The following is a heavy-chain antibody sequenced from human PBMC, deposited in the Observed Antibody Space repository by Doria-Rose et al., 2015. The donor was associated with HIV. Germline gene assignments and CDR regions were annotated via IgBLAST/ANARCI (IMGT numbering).Heavy chain of an antibody. CDR2: IHHSVST. D-gene: IGHD1-1*01. J-gene: IGHJ6*02. Sequence: QVQLQESGAGLVKPSETLSLTCAVFGGSFSGYYWSWIRQPPGTGLESIGEIHHSVSTNYKTSLKSRVTLSLDTSKNLFSLKLSSVTAADTAVYYCARGLLRGGWNDVDYYYGMDVWGQGTTVTVSS. CDR3: ARGLLRGGWNDVDYYYGMDV. CDR1: GGSFSGYY. V-gene: IGHV4-34*01.